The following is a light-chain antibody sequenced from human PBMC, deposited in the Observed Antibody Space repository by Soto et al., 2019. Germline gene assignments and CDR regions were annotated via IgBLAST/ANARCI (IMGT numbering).Light chain of an antibody. CDR2: ATS. Sequence: DIQLTQSPSFLSASVGDRVTITCRASQGIGTFLAWYQQKPGKAPHLLISATSTLQSGVPSRLSGIGSGAECNITLTTLQRKNYATYNCHKVNNHTLTFGGGTQADIK. V-gene: IGKV1-9*01. CDR1: QGIGTF. J-gene: IGKJ4*01. CDR3: HKVNNHTLT.